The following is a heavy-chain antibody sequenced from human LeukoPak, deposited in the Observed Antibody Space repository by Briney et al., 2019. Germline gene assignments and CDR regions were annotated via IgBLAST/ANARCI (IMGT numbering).Heavy chain of an antibody. CDR3: AREDYGGKADY. CDR2: IYYSGST. J-gene: IGHJ4*02. CDR1: GGSISSYS. V-gene: IGHV4-59*01. Sequence: SETLSLTCTVSGGSISSYSWSWIRQPPGKGLEWIGYIYYSGSTNYNPSLKSRVTISVDTSKNQFSLKLSSVTAADTAMYYCAREDYGGKADYWGQGTLVTVSS. D-gene: IGHD4-23*01.